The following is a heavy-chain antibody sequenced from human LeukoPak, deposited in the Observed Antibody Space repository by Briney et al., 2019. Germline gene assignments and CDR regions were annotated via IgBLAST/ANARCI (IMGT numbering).Heavy chain of an antibody. CDR1: GGSFSGYY. CDR3: ARDTNWFDP. CDR2: INHSGST. J-gene: IGHJ5*02. V-gene: IGHV4-34*01. Sequence: PSETLSLTCAVYGGSFSGYYWSWIRQPPGKGLEWIGEINHSGSTNYNPSLKSRVTISVDTSKNQFSLKLSSVTAADTAVYYCARDTNWFDPWGQGTLVTVSS.